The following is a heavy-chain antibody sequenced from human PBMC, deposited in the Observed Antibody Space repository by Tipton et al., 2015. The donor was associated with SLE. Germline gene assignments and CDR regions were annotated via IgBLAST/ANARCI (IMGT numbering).Heavy chain of an antibody. D-gene: IGHD6-13*01. CDR3: AKDLSGYPAAGTLDY. CDR2: IWYDGSNK. J-gene: IGHJ4*02. V-gene: IGHV3-33*06. Sequence: SLRLSCAASGFTFSSYGMHWVRQAPGKGLEWVAVIWYDGSNKYYAESVKGRFTISRDNSKNKLYLQMNSLRAEDTAVYYCAKDLSGYPAAGTLDYWGQGTLVTVSS. CDR1: GFTFSSYG.